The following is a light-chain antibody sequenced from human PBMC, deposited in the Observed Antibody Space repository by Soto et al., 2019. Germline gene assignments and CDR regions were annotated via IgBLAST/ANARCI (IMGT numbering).Light chain of an antibody. J-gene: IGLJ1*01. Sequence: QSVLTQPASVSGSPGQSITISCTGTSSDVGAYKYVSWYQQRPGKAPKLMIYEVSNWPSGVSNRFSGSKSGNTASLTISGLQAEDEADYYCSSFTTSSTYVFGTGTKLTVL. CDR1: SSDVGAYKY. CDR2: EVS. V-gene: IGLV2-14*01. CDR3: SSFTTSSTYV.